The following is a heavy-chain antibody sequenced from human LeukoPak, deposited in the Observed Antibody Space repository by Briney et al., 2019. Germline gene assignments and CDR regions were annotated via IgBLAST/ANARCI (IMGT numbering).Heavy chain of an antibody. V-gene: IGHV5-51*01. J-gene: IGHJ3*02. CDR1: GYSFTSYW. CDR2: IYPGDSDT. CDR3: ARVQGGELGLDFGAFDI. Sequence: GESLQISCKGSGYSFTSYWIGWVRQMPGKGLEWMGIIYPGDSDTRYSPSFQGQVTISADKSISTAYLQWSSLKVSDTAMYYCARVQGGELGLDFGAFDIWGQGTMVTVSS. D-gene: IGHD1-26*01.